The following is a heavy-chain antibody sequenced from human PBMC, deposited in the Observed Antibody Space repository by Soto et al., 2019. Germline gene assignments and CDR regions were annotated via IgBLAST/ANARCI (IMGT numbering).Heavy chain of an antibody. Sequence: EVQLVESGGGLVKPGESLRLSCTASGFTFSNAWMSWVRQAPGKGLEWVGRIKSKTEGGTTDFAAPVKGTFTISRDDSKNTLYLQMNSLKTEDTAVYYFTTLQYKNSGCSSVYWGQGTLVTVSS. CDR3: TTLQYKNSGCSSVY. CDR2: IKSKTEGGTT. J-gene: IGHJ4*02. V-gene: IGHV3-15*01. D-gene: IGHD5-12*01. CDR1: GFTFSNAW.